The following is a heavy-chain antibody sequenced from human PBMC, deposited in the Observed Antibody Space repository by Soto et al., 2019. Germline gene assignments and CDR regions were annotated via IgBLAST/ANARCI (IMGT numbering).Heavy chain of an antibody. CDR2: IIPIFGTA. CDR3: ARGPSPVARFDP. V-gene: IGHV1-69*13. Sequence: ASVKVSCKASGGTFSSYAISWVRQAPGQGLEWMGGIIPIFGTANYAQKFQGRVTITADESTSTAYMELSSLRSEDTAVYYCARGPSPVARFDPWGQGTLVTVSS. CDR1: GGTFSSYA. J-gene: IGHJ5*02.